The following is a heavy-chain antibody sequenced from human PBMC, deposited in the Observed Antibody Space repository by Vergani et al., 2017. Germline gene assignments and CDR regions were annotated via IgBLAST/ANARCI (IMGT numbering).Heavy chain of an antibody. D-gene: IGHD3-10*01. CDR2: ISSGGGDI. CDR1: GFTFDTYT. CDR3: TTAWGLYYLHGEYFQY. J-gene: IGHJ1*01. V-gene: IGHV3-23*04. Sequence: VQLVESGGGVVQPGRSLRLSCSGAGFTFDTYTMAYVRQAPGKELEWVATISSGGGDIFYADSVKGRFTISRDNSKNTLFLQMNSLKDEDTAVYYCTTAWGLYYLHGEYFQYWGRGTLVSVSS.